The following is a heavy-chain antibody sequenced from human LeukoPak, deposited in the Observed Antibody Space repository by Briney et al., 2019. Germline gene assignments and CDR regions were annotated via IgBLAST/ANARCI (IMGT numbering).Heavy chain of an antibody. Sequence: GGSLRLSCAASGFTFSSYWMSWVRQAPGKGLEWVANIKQDGSEKYYVDSVKGRFTISGDSAKNSLYLQMNSLRAEDTALYYCARVSTVTIYGYYYYYMDVWGKGTTVTVSS. D-gene: IGHD4-17*01. CDR1: GFTFSSYW. CDR2: IKQDGSEK. V-gene: IGHV3-7*01. J-gene: IGHJ6*03. CDR3: ARVSTVTIYGYYYYYMDV.